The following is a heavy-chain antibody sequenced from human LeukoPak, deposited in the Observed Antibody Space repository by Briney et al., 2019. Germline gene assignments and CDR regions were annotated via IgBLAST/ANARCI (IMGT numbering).Heavy chain of an antibody. V-gene: IGHV3-23*01. CDR3: ATDRGWRTSGYYLYYFEY. Sequence: GGSLRLSCAASGFTFSSYAMSWVRQAPGKGLEWVSSISNSGGRTFYTDSVKGWFTISRDNSKITLYLQMNSLRAEDTAVYYCATDRGWRTSGYYLYYFEYWGQGTLVTYSS. D-gene: IGHD3-3*01. CDR1: GFTFSSYA. CDR2: ISNSGGRT. J-gene: IGHJ4*02.